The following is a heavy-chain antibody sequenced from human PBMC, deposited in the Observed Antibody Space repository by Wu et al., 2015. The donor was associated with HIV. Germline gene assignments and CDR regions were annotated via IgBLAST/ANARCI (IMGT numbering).Heavy chain of an antibody. J-gene: IGHJ6*04. Sequence: QVFLVESGAEVRAPGASVKVSCKTSGYVFINYYIQWVRQTPGQGLEWMGWINSRSGDTFYAQRFQGRVTMTRNTSTTTAYMELSSLRSDDTAVYYCVRVTSPESWGKGTTVIVSS. D-gene: IGHD1-14*01. CDR1: GYVFINYY. CDR2: INSRSGDT. CDR3: VRVTSPES. V-gene: IGHV1-2*02.